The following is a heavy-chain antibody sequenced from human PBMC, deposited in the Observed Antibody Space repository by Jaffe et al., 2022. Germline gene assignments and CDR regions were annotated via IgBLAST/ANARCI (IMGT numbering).Heavy chain of an antibody. Sequence: EVRLLESGGGLVQPGGSLRLSCTASGFTFSISAMSWVRQSPGKGLEWISVISYSGANSYYADSVKGRFTVSRDNSKNTVYVQMNSLRGEDTAIYYCARDMELSSWGQGTLVTVSS. CDR3: ARDMELSS. J-gene: IGHJ5*02. CDR1: GFTFSISA. CDR2: ISYSGANS. V-gene: IGHV3-23*01. D-gene: IGHD1-7*01.